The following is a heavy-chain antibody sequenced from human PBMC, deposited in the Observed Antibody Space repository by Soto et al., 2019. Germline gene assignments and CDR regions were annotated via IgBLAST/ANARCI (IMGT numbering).Heavy chain of an antibody. J-gene: IGHJ4*02. Sequence: SETLSLTCIVSGGPITSGDYYWSWIRQHPGKGLEWLGHIYHSGNTYYSPSLKSRISMSVDTSTNQFSLNLYSVTAADTAVYYCARGNFGYDYWGQGAQVTVSS. V-gene: IGHV4-31*03. CDR1: GGPITSGDYY. CDR2: IYHSGNT. CDR3: ARGNFGYDY. D-gene: IGHD4-4*01.